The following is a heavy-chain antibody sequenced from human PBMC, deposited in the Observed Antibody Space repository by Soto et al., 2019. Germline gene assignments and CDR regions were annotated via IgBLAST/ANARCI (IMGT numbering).Heavy chain of an antibody. CDR2: IYWYDDK. Sequence: QITLKESGPTLVKPTQTLTLTCTFSGFSLSTSGVGVGWIRQPPGKALEWLALIYWYDDKSYSPSLKSRLTITKDTSKNQVVPTMTNMNPVDTATYYRAHRDAHLGSSWYVYYFDYWGQGTLVTVSS. D-gene: IGHD6-13*01. V-gene: IGHV2-5*01. J-gene: IGHJ4*02. CDR1: GFSLSTSGVG. CDR3: AHRDAHLGSSWYVYYFDY.